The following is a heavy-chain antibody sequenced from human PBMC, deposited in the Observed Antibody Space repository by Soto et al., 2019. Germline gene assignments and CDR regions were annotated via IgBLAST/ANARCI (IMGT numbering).Heavy chain of an antibody. D-gene: IGHD6-13*01. CDR2: IIPIFGTA. J-gene: IGHJ6*02. CDR1: GGTFSSYA. Sequence: QVQLVQSGAEVQKPGSSVKVSCKASGGTFSSYAISWVRQAPGQGLEWMGGIIPIFGTANYAQKFQGRVTITADESTSTAYMELSSLRSEDTAVYYCARPGIAAAGKRGYYYGMDVWGQGTTVTVSS. CDR3: ARPGIAAAGKRGYYYGMDV. V-gene: IGHV1-69*01.